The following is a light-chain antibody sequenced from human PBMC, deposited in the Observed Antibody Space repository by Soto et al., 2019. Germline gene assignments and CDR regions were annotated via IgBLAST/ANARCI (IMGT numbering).Light chain of an antibody. J-gene: IGKJ4*02. V-gene: IGKV1-39*01. Sequence: DIQLTQSPASLSSSVGDKVTLTCRSSQSVITYLNWYQQKPGQAPRVLLYDASILQTGVPARLSGSGSGTDFTLTIRSLQPEDFAIYYCQQSSNSPWTFGGGTKVDIK. CDR1: QSVITY. CDR2: DAS. CDR3: QQSSNSPWT.